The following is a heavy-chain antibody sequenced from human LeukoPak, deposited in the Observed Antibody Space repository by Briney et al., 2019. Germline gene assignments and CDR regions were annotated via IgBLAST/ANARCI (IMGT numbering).Heavy chain of an antibody. D-gene: IGHD5-12*01. V-gene: IGHV4-34*01. CDR3: ARCEKYSGYDLWALYFDY. CDR1: GGSFSGYY. J-gene: IGHJ4*02. Sequence: SETLPLTCAVYGGSFSGYYWSWIRQPPGKGLEWIGEINHSGSTNYNPSLKSRVTISVDTSKNQFSLKLSSVTAADTAVYYCARCEKYSGYDLWALYFDYWGQGTLVTVFS. CDR2: INHSGST.